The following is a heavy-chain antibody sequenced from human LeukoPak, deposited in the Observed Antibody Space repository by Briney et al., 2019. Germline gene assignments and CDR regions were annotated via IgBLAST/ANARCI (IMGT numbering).Heavy chain of an antibody. J-gene: IGHJ4*02. V-gene: IGHV3-13*01. D-gene: IGHD5-18*01. Sequence: GGSLRLSCAASGFTFSSYDMHWVRHATGKGLEWVSAIGTAGDTYYPGSVKGRFTISRENAKNSLYLQMNSLRAEDTAVYYCARVRGYSYQYYFDYWGQGTLVTVSS. CDR3: ARVRGYSYQYYFDY. CDR1: GFTFSSYD. CDR2: IGTAGDT.